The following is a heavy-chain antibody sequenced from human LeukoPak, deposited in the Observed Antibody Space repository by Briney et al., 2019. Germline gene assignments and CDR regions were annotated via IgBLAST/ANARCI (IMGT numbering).Heavy chain of an antibody. CDR2: ISSSSSYI. CDR1: GFTVSAKY. J-gene: IGHJ4*02. D-gene: IGHD6-13*01. V-gene: IGHV3-21*01. CDR3: ARGPRGISSTDDY. Sequence: GGSLRLSCAASGFTVSAKYMNWVRQAPGKGLEWVSSISSSSSYIYYADSVKGRFTISRDNAKNSLYLQMNSLRAEDTAVYYCARGPRGISSTDDYWGQGTLVTVSS.